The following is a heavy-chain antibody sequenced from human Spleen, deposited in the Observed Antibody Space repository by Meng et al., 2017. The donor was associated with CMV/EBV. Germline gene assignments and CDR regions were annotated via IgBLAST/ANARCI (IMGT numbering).Heavy chain of an antibody. CDR1: GGSVSSGSYY. CDR2: IYYSGST. J-gene: IGHJ6*02. Sequence: SETLSLTCTVSGGSVSSGSYYWSWIRQPPGKGLEWIGYIYYSGSTNYNPSLKSRVTISVDTSKNQFSLKLSSVTAADTAVYYCARESSSPYYYYGMDVWGQGTTVTVSS. D-gene: IGHD6-6*01. CDR3: ARESSSPYYYYGMDV. V-gene: IGHV4-61*01.